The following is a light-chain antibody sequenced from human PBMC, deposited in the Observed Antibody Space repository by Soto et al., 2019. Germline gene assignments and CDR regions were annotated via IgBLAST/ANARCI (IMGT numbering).Light chain of an antibody. CDR2: GAS. J-gene: IGKJ1*01. V-gene: IGKV3-20*01. Sequence: VLTQSPGTLSLSPGERATLSCRASQSVTSTYLAWYQQKPGQAPRLLIYGASSRATGVPDRFSGSGSGTGFTLTISRLEPEDFAVYFCHHYASTFGQGTKVDIK. CDR1: QSVTSTY. CDR3: HHYAST.